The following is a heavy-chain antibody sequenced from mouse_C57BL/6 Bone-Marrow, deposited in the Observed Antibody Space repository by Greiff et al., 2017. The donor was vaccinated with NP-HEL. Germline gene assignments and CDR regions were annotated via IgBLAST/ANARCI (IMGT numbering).Heavy chain of an antibody. CDR1: GYTFTSYW. V-gene: IGHV1-50*01. CDR2: IDPSDSYT. Sequence: QVQLQQPGAELVKPGASVKLSCKASGYTFTSYWMQWVKQRPGQGLEWIGEIDPSDSYTNYNQKFKGKATLTVVTSSSTAYMQLSSLTSEDSAVYYCARPYYDYPWFAYWGQGTLVTVSA. CDR3: ARPYYDYPWFAY. D-gene: IGHD2-4*01. J-gene: IGHJ3*01.